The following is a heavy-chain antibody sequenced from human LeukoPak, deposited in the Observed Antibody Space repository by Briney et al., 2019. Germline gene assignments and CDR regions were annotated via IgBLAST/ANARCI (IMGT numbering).Heavy chain of an antibody. CDR2: IYYSGST. V-gene: IGHV4-39*01. D-gene: IGHD4-17*01. CDR1: GGSISSSSYY. CDR3: ARHRGDYGDSSHTPLYYYYYMDV. Sequence: SETLSLTCTVSGGSISSSSYYWGWIRQPPGKGVEWIGSIYYSGSTYYNPSLKSRVTISVYTSKNHFSLKLSSVTAAATAVYYCARHRGDYGDSSHTPLYYYYYMDVWGKGTTVTVSS. J-gene: IGHJ6*03.